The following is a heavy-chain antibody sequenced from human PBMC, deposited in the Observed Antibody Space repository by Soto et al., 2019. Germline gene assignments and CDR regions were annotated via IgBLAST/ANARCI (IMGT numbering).Heavy chain of an antibody. CDR2: TNTDGSST. D-gene: IGHD4-4*01. CDR3: ARVTRVIPSESDFDY. CDR1: GFTFSTYW. V-gene: IGHV3-74*01. J-gene: IGHJ4*02. Sequence: EVQLVESGGGLVQPGGSLRLSCAASGFTFSTYWMHWVRQAPGKGLVWVSRTNTDGSSTTYADSVEGRFTISRDNAKNTLYLQMNSLRAEDTAVYYCARVTRVIPSESDFDYWGQGTLVTVSS.